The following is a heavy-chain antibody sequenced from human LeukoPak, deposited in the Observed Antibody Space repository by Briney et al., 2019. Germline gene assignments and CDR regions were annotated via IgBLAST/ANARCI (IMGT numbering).Heavy chain of an antibody. CDR2: IFSNDEK. V-gene: IGHV2-26*01. D-gene: IGHD3-22*01. J-gene: IGHJ3*02. CDR1: GFSLSNSRMG. CDR3: SRIRGGPYYYDSRNYYYDAFDI. Sequence: SGPVLVKPTETLTLTCTVSGFSLSNSRMGVSWIRQPPGKALEWLAHIFSNDEKSYSTSLKSRLTISKDTSKSQVVLTMTSMDPADTATYYCSRIRGGPYYYDSRNYYYDAFDIWGQGTMVTVSS.